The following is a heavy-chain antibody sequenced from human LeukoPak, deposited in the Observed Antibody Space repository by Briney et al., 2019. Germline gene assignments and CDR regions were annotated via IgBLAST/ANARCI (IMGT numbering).Heavy chain of an antibody. J-gene: IGHJ4*02. CDR3: ARDRGDCSGGSCYLLWEY. V-gene: IGHV3-21*01. Sequence: GGSLRLSCAASGFTFSSYSMNWVRQAPGKGLEWVSSISSSSSYIYYADSVKGRFTISRDNAKNSLYLQMNSLRAEDTAVYYCARDRGDCSGGSCYLLWEYWGQGTLVTVSS. CDR1: GFTFSSYS. CDR2: ISSSSSYI. D-gene: IGHD2-15*01.